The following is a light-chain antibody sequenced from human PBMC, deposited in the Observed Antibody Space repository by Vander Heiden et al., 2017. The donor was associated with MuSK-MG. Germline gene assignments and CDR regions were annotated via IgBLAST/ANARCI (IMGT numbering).Light chain of an antibody. CDR2: GAS. J-gene: IGKJ1*01. CDR1: QSVSSSY. V-gene: IGKV3-20*01. Sequence: DIGVTQSPGTLSLSPGESANLSCRASQSVSSSYLAWYQQKPGQAPRLLIYGASSRATGIPDRFSGSGSGTDFTLTMSRLEPEDFAVYYCHQYGSSPETFGQGTKVEIK. CDR3: HQYGSSPET.